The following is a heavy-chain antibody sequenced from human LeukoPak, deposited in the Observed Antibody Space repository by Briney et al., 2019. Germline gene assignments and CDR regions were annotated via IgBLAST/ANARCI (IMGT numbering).Heavy chain of an antibody. Sequence: SETLSLTCTVSGGSLSSYYWSWVRQPAGKGLEWIGRIYTSGSTKYNPSLKSRVTMSVDTSKNQFPLKLSSVTAADTAVYYCARGGGMTTATLSAYYFDYWGQGTLVTVSS. CDR1: GGSLSSYY. CDR2: IYTSGST. V-gene: IGHV4-4*07. CDR3: ARGGGMTTATLSAYYFDY. D-gene: IGHD5-18*01. J-gene: IGHJ4*01.